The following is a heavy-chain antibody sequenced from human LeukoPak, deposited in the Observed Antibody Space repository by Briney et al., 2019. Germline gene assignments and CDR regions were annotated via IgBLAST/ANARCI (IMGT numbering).Heavy chain of an antibody. CDR3: ARLLIVATITNAFDI. CDR1: GFTFSSYA. V-gene: IGHV3-23*01. J-gene: IGHJ3*02. CDR2: ISGSGGST. D-gene: IGHD5-12*01. Sequence: GGSLRRSCAASGFTFSSYAMSWVRQAPGKGLEWVSAISGSGGSTYYADSVKGRFTISRDNSKNTLYLQMNSLRAEDTAVYYCARLLIVATITNAFDIWGQGTMVTVSS.